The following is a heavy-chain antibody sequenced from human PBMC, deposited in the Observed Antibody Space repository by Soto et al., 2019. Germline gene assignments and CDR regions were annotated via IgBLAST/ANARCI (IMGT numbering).Heavy chain of an antibody. J-gene: IGHJ4*02. CDR1: GFTFSNYE. V-gene: IGHV3-23*01. D-gene: IGHD3-3*01. CDR3: ATPIFGVVRYYFDY. CDR2: ISDSGGST. Sequence: PGGSLRLSCAASGFTFSNYEMHWVRQAPGNGLEWVSAISDSGGSTDYADSVKGRFTISRDNSKNTLYLQMNSLRAEDTAVYYCATPIFGVVRYYFDYWGQGTLVTVSS.